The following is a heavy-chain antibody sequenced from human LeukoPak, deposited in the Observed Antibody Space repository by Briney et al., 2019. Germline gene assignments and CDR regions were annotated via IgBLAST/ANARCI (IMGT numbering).Heavy chain of an antibody. CDR1: GYTFTGYY. Sequence: ASVKVSCKASGYTFTGYYMHWVRQAPGQGLEWMGWINPNSGGTNYAQKFQGRVTMTRDTSISTAYMELSRLRSDDTAVYYCAIFGVVIGPNYFDYWGQGTLDTVSP. D-gene: IGHD3-3*01. J-gene: IGHJ4*02. CDR2: INPNSGGT. CDR3: AIFGVVIGPNYFDY. V-gene: IGHV1-2*02.